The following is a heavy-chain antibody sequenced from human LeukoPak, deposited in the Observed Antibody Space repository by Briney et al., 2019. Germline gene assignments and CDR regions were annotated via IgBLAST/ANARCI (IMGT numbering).Heavy chain of an antibody. J-gene: IGHJ6*03. CDR3: ALFGGGDYYYYYMDV. V-gene: IGHV1-69*13. D-gene: IGHD3-10*02. CDR1: GGTFSSYA. CDR2: IIPIFGTA. Sequence: GASVKVSCKASGGTFSSYAISWVRQAPGQGLEWMGGIIPIFGTANYAQKFQGRVTITADESTSTAYMELSSLRSEDTAVYYCALFGGGDYYYYYMDVWGKGTTVTISS.